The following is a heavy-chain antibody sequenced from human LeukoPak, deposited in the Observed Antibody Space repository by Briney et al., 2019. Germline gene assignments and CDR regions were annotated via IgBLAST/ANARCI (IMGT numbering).Heavy chain of an antibody. CDR3: ARDRAAEWFDP. D-gene: IGHD6-25*01. CDR2: IYHSGST. Sequence: SETLSLTCAVSGGSISSGGYSWSWIRQPPGKGLEWIGYIYHSGSTYYNPSLKSRVTISVDRSKNQFSLKLSSVTAADTAVYYCARDRAAEWFDPWGQGTLVTVSS. CDR1: GGSISSGGYS. V-gene: IGHV4-30-2*01. J-gene: IGHJ5*02.